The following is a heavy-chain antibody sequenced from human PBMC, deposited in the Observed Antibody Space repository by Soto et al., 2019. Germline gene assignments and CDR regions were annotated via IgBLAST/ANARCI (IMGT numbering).Heavy chain of an antibody. J-gene: IGHJ6*02. CDR1: GYTFSRYV. D-gene: IGHD2-8*01. Sequence: SVKVSCKASGYTFSRYVIAWVRQAPGQGLEWMGGIVPVFGAANYAQNFQGRVSITADTSTTTAYLELSSLRSDDTAVYYCARRSNRAMDVWGQGTTVTVSS. V-gene: IGHV1-69*06. CDR2: IVPVFGAA. CDR3: ARRSNRAMDV.